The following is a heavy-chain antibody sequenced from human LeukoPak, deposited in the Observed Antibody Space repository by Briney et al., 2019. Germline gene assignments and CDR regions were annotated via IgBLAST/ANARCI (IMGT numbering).Heavy chain of an antibody. D-gene: IGHD6-13*01. Sequence: PSGTLSLTCAVYGGSFSGYYWSWIRQPPGKGLEWIGEINHSGSTNYNPSLKSRVTISVDTSKNQFSLKLSSVTAADTAVYYCARIGYLLDYWGQGTLVTVSS. V-gene: IGHV4-34*01. CDR1: GGSFSGYY. CDR3: ARIGYLLDY. CDR2: INHSGST. J-gene: IGHJ4*02.